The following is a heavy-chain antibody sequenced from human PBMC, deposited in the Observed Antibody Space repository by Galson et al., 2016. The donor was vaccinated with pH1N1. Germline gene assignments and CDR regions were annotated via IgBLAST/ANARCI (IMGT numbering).Heavy chain of an antibody. CDR3: ARDFSPSRYHDGTFYYDAFDI. Sequence: SVKVSCKASGYTFSSYGISWVRQAPGQGLEWMGWIGAYNGHTNYAQKVQGRVTMTADTSTSTAYMELSSLKSDDTAVYYCARDFSPSRYHDGTFYYDAFDIWGQGTMVTVSS. V-gene: IGHV1-18*01. CDR2: IGAYNGHT. J-gene: IGHJ3*02. CDR1: GYTFSSYG. D-gene: IGHD3-16*02.